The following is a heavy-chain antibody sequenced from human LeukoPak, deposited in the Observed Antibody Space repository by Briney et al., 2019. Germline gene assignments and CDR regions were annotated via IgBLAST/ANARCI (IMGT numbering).Heavy chain of an antibody. CDR1: GGSISSGSYD. CDR2: LHTSGTT. Sequence: SETLSLTCTVSGGSISSGSYDWSWIRQPAGKGLEWIGRLHTSGTTKYNPSLKSRVTISGDTSKNQFSLKLSSVTAADTAVYFCARGIGISAGYYFYYMDVWGKGTPVTVSS. V-gene: IGHV4-61*02. J-gene: IGHJ6*03. CDR3: ARGIGISAGYYFYYMDV.